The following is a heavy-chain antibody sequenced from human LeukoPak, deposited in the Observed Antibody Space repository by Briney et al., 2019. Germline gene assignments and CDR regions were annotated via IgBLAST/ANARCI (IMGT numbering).Heavy chain of an antibody. D-gene: IGHD2-15*01. V-gene: IGHV4-59*01. CDR1: GGSISSYY. CDR3: ARSSEDYYYYMDV. Sequence: KPSETLSLTCTVSGGSISSYYWSWIRQPPGKGLEWIGYIYYSGSTNYNPSLKSRVTISVDTSKNQFSLKLSSVTAADTAVYYCARSSEDYYYYMDVWGKGTTVTVSS. CDR2: IYYSGST. J-gene: IGHJ6*03.